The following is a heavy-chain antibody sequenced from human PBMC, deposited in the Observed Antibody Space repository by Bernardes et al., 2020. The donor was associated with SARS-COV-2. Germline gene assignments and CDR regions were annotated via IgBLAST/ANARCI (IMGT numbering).Heavy chain of an antibody. CDR3: AKDLHSWGEERRPTDY. CDR2: ISDDGHSK. J-gene: IGHJ4*02. V-gene: IGHV3-30*18. CDR1: GFDFRNYG. D-gene: IGHD1-1*01. Sequence: GWSLRLSCAASGFDFRNYGMHWVRQAPGKGLEWVAIISDDGHSKYYTESVEGRFTISRDNSRNTLDLQLNSLRSDDTAVYYCAKDLHSWGEERRPTDYWGQGTLVTVSS.